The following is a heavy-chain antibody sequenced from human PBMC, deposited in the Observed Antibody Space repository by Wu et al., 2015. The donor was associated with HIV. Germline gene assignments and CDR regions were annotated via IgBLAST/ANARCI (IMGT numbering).Heavy chain of an antibody. CDR1: GGTFSSYA. CDR2: IIPIFGTA. V-gene: IGHV1-69*12. J-gene: IGHJ2*01. D-gene: IGHD4-17*01. CDR3: ARAPTTSIIDYGDSRRWYFDL. Sequence: QVQLVQSGAEVKKPGSSVKVSCKASGGTFSSYAISWVRQAPGQGLEWMGGIIPIFGTANYAQKFQGRVTITADESTSTAYMELSSLRSEDTAVYYCARAPTTSIIDYGDSRRWYFDLWGLATLVTVLL.